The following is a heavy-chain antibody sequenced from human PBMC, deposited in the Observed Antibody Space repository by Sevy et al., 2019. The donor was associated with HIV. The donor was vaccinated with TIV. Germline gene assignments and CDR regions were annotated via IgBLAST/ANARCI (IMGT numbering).Heavy chain of an antibody. CDR3: ARDRGLLWFGELLREGMDV. D-gene: IGHD3-10*01. Sequence: GGSLRLSCAASGFTFSDYYMSWIRQAPGKGLEWVSYISSSGSTIYYADSVKGRFTISRDNAKNSLYLQMNSLRAEDTAVYYCARDRGLLWFGELLREGMDVWGQGTTVTVSS. V-gene: IGHV3-11*04. CDR1: GFTFSDYY. J-gene: IGHJ6*02. CDR2: ISSSGSTI.